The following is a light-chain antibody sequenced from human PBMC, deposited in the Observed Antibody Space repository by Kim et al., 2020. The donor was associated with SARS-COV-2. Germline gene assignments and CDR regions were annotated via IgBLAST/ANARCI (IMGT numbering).Light chain of an antibody. CDR3: QAWDSSTGGV. CDR1: KLGDKY. V-gene: IGLV3-1*01. CDR2: QDT. J-gene: IGLJ3*02. Sequence: SSELTQPPSVSVSPGQTASITCSGDKLGDKYACWYQQKPGQSPVLVIYQDTIRPSGIPERFSASNSGNTATLTISGTQAMDEADYYCQAWDSSTGGVFGGGTKLTVL.